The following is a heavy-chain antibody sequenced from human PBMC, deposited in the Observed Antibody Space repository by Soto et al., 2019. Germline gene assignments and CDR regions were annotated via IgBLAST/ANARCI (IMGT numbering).Heavy chain of an antibody. Sequence: GGSLRLSCAASGFTFSTYVMHWVRQAPGKGLEWVAAIWYDASNIYYADSVKGRFTISRDNSKNTLYLQINSLRVEDTAVYYCASLIDSFDIWGQETMVTV. CDR3: ASLIDSFDI. J-gene: IGHJ3*02. CDR1: GFTFSTYV. V-gene: IGHV3-33*01. CDR2: IWYDASNI.